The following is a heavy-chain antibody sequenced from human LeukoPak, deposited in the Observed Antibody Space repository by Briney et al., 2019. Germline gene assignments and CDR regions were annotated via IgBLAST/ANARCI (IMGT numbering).Heavy chain of an antibody. CDR3: ARDSDSSGWYHFDY. CDR1: GFTFSSYW. J-gene: IGHJ4*02. Sequence: GGSLRLSCAASGFTFSSYWMSWVRQAPGKGLEWVAVISYDGSNKYYADSVKGRFTISRDNSKNTLYLQMNSLRAEDTAVYYCARDSDSSGWYHFDYWGQGTLVTVSS. CDR2: ISYDGSNK. V-gene: IGHV3-30-3*01. D-gene: IGHD6-19*01.